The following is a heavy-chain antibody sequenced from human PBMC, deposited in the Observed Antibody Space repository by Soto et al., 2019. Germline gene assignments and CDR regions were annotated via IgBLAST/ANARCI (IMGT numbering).Heavy chain of an antibody. CDR3: ARDRAWIQLWLHDY. Sequence: AGSLRLSCAASGFPFSDYYMSWIRQAQGKGLEWVSYISSSGSTIYYADSVKGRFTISRDNAKNSLYLQMNSLRAEDTAVYYCARDRAWIQLWLHDYWGQGNLVTVSS. D-gene: IGHD5-18*01. J-gene: IGHJ4*02. CDR2: ISSSGSTI. V-gene: IGHV3-11*01. CDR1: GFPFSDYY.